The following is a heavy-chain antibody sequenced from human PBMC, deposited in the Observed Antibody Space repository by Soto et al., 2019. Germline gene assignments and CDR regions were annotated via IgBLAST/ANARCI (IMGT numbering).Heavy chain of an antibody. CDR1: GYSFTSYW. CDR2: IYPGDSDT. D-gene: IGHD4-17*01. Sequence: PGESLKISCKGSGYSFTSYWIGWVRQMPGKGLEWMGIIYPGDSDTRYSPSFQGQVTISADKPISTAYLQWSSLKASDTAMYYCASGSAGDYGTDYYYGMDVWGQGTTVTVSS. CDR3: ASGSAGDYGTDYYYGMDV. V-gene: IGHV5-51*01. J-gene: IGHJ6*02.